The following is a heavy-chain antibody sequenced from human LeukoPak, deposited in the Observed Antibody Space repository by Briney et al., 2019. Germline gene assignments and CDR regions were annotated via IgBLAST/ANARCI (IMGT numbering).Heavy chain of an antibody. CDR3: ARRVAVVGSNLFDP. Sequence: SETLSLTCTVSGGSISGYYWSWIRQPPGKGLEWIGYIYSSGSPNHTPSLKSRVTISVDTSKNQFSLMLKSVTAADTAVYYCARRVAVVGSNLFDPWGQGTLVTVSS. V-gene: IGHV4-59*01. J-gene: IGHJ5*02. D-gene: IGHD6-13*01. CDR1: GGSISGYY. CDR2: IYSSGSP.